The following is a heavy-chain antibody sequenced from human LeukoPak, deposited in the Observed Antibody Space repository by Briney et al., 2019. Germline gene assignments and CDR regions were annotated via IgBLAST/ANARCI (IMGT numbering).Heavy chain of an antibody. V-gene: IGHV3-23*01. D-gene: IGHD3-22*01. Sequence: PGGSLRLSCAASGFTFNNYAMSWVRQARGKGPERLSAISGSGGSTTDADSVKGRFTTSRDNSKSTLYLQMNSLRAEDTAIYYCAKIFHTDGYYLGEHLFDAWGQGTLVTVSS. J-gene: IGHJ5*02. CDR1: GFTFNNYA. CDR3: AKIFHTDGYYLGEHLFDA. CDR2: ISGSGGST.